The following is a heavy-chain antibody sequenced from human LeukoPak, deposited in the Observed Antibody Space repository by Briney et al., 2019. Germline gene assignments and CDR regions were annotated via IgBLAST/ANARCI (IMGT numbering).Heavy chain of an antibody. D-gene: IGHD3-10*01. CDR3: ATVSAFFYDSGSYYTFDY. CDR2: IYHSGST. CDR1: GGSISSSKW. J-gene: IGHJ4*02. V-gene: IGHV4-4*02. Sequence: SETLSLACAVSGGSISSSKWWSWVRQPPGKGLEWIGEIYHSGSTNYNPSLKSRVTISVDKSKNQFSLKLSSVTAADTAVYYCATVSAFFYDSGSYYTFDYWGQGTLVTVSS.